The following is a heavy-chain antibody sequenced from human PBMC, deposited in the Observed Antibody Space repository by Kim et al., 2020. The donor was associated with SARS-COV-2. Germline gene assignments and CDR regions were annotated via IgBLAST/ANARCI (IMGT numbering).Heavy chain of an antibody. CDR3: AKDQEYYDFWSGYYTDSRYYYYYGMDV. Sequence: GGSLRLSCAASGFTFSSYGMHWVRQAPGKGLEWVAVISYDGSNKYYADSVKGRFTISRDNSKNTLYLQMNSLRAEDTAVYYCAKDQEYYDFWSGYYTDSRYYYYYGMDVWGQGPTVTVSS. D-gene: IGHD3-3*01. V-gene: IGHV3-30*18. CDR1: GFTFSSYG. J-gene: IGHJ6*02. CDR2: ISYDGSNK.